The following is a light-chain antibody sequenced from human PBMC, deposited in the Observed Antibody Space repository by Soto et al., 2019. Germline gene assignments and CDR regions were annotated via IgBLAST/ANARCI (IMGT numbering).Light chain of an antibody. CDR1: QSVSNN. V-gene: IGKV3-15*01. Sequence: EIVMTQSPATLSVSPGERVTLSCTASQSVSNNLAWYQQRPGQAPSLLIYDASTRATGSPARFSGSGSGTEYTLTISGLQSEDFAVYYCQQYNNWPPYTFGQGTKLEI. J-gene: IGKJ2*01. CDR3: QQYNNWPPYT. CDR2: DAS.